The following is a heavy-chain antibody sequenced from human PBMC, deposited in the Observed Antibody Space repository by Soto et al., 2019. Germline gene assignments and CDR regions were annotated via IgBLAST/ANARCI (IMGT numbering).Heavy chain of an antibody. V-gene: IGHV1-18*01. CDR2: ISAYNGNT. Sequence: ASVKVSCKASGYTFTSYGIGWVRQAPGQGLEWMGWISAYNGNTNYAQKLQGRVTMTTDTSTSTAYMELRSLRSDDTAVYYCARIHDFWSGYYFFDYWGQGTLVTVSS. D-gene: IGHD3-3*01. CDR1: GYTFTSYG. CDR3: ARIHDFWSGYYFFDY. J-gene: IGHJ4*02.